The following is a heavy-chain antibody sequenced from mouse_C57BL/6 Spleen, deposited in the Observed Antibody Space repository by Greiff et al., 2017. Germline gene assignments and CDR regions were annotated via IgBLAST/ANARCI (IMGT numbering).Heavy chain of an antibody. D-gene: IGHD3-2*02. V-gene: IGHV1-15*01. CDR3: TRLKTAQATDD. CDR2: IDPETGGT. CDR1: GYTFTDYE. J-gene: IGHJ2*01. Sequence: HVQLKESGAELVRPGASVTLSCKASGYTFTDYEMHWVKQTPVHGLEWIGAIDPETGGTAYNQTFKGKAILTADKSSSTAYMVLPSLTSEDSADYYCTRLKTAQATDDWGKGTTLTVSS.